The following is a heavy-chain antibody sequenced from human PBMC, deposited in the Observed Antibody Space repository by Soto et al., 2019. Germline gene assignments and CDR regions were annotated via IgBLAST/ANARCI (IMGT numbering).Heavy chain of an antibody. CDR1: GFTFTNYA. D-gene: IGHD4-17*01. Sequence: GGSLRLSCAASGFTFTNYAMTWARQAPGKGLEWVSSLLRSGSTTYYADSVKGRFTISSDISANSLYLQMDSLRAEDAAVYYCAKDAVSGDGIWLLDSWGQGTVVTAPQ. CDR3: AKDAVSGDGIWLLDS. CDR2: LLRSGSTT. V-gene: IGHV3-23*01. J-gene: IGHJ4*02.